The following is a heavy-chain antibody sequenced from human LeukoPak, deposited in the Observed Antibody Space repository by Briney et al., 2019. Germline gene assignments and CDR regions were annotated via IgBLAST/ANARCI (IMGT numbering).Heavy chain of an antibody. CDR1: GASISSGNW. CDR2: IYHSGST. V-gene: IGHV4-4*02. D-gene: IGHD3-10*01. J-gene: IGHJ3*01. Sequence: NPSGTLSLTCAVSGASISSGNWWHWVRQPPGKGLEWIVEIYHSGSTNYNPSLKNRVTISVDKSKNQFSLTVISVISADAAVYFCARGFYDSGKYFNSFDLWGQGTLVTVCS. CDR3: ARGFYDSGKYFNSFDL.